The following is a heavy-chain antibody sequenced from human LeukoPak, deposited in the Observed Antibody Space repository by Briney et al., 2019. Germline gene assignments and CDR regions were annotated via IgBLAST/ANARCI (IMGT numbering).Heavy chain of an antibody. CDR2: IKSRTDGGTT. J-gene: IGHJ4*02. D-gene: IGHD3-22*01. V-gene: IGHV3-15*01. CDR3: STTYYYDSSEGY. CDR1: GFTFNNAW. Sequence: GESLRLSCAASGFTFNNAWMSWVRQAPGKGLEWVGRIKSRTDGGTTDYAAHVKGRFTISRDDSKNTLYLQMNSLKTEDTAVYYCSTTYYYDSSEGYWGQGTLVTVSS.